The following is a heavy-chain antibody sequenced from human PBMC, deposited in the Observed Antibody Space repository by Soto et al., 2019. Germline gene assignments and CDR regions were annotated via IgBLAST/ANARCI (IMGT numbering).Heavy chain of an antibody. CDR2: ISGSGSDT. D-gene: IGHD3-10*01. Sequence: GGSLRLSCAASGFSLSDNYMSWIRQAPGKGLEYISYISGSGSDTNYADSVKGRFTITRDNAKNLLYLQVNSLRVDDTAVYYCAGTVRTPDSWGQGTLVTVSS. CDR1: GFSLSDNY. CDR3: AGTVRTPDS. V-gene: IGHV3-11*06. J-gene: IGHJ4*02.